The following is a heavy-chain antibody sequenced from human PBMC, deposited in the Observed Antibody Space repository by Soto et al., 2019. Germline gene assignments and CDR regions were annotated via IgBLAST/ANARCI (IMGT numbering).Heavy chain of an antibody. J-gene: IGHJ6*02. Sequence: ASVKVSCKASGGTFSSYAISWVRQAPGQGLEWMGGIIPIFGTVNYAQKFQGRVTITADESTSTAYMELSSLRSEDTAVYYCARGYYYDSSGYYLQTYYYYGMDVWGQGTTVTVSS. D-gene: IGHD3-22*01. V-gene: IGHV1-69*13. CDR3: ARGYYYDSSGYYLQTYYYYGMDV. CDR2: IIPIFGTV. CDR1: GGTFSSYA.